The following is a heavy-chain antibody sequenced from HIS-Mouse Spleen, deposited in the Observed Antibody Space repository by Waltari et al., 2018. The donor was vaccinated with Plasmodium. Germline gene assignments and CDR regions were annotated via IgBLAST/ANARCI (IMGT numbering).Heavy chain of an antibody. D-gene: IGHD3-10*01. Sequence: EVQLVESGGGLVQPGGSLRLSVAASGFPFSSYWMSWVRQAPGKGLEWVANIKQDGSEKYYVDSVKGRFTISRDNAKNSLYLQMNSLRAEDTAVYYCARRRGPFDYWGQGTLVTVSS. J-gene: IGHJ4*02. CDR1: GFPFSSYW. V-gene: IGHV3-7*01. CDR3: ARRRGPFDY. CDR2: IKQDGSEK.